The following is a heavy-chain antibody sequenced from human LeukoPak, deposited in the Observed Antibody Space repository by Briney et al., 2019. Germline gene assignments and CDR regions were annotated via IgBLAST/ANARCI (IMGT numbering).Heavy chain of an antibody. Sequence: GASVKVSCKASGYIFTSYYMHWVRQAPGQGLEWMGIINPSGGSTSYAQKFQGRVTMTRDTSTSTVYMELSSLRSEDTAVYYCARGGGSGWYERGPALFDYWGQGTLVTVSS. CDR3: ARGGGSGWYERGPALFDY. D-gene: IGHD6-19*01. J-gene: IGHJ4*02. CDR2: INPSGGST. CDR1: GYIFTSYY. V-gene: IGHV1-46*01.